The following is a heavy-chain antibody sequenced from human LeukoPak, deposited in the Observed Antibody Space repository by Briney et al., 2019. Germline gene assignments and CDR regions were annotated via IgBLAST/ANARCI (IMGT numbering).Heavy chain of an antibody. CDR2: ISSSGSTI. J-gene: IGHJ6*03. D-gene: IGHD6-13*01. V-gene: IGHV3-11*04. CDR1: GFTFSDYY. CDR3: ARERAQYSSSWDYYYYYVDV. Sequence: PGGSLRLSCAASGFTFSDYYMSWIRQAPGKGLEWVSYISSSGSTIYYADSVKGRFTISRDNAKNSLYLQMNSLRAEDTAVYYCARERAQYSSSWDYYYYYVDVWGKGTTVTVSS.